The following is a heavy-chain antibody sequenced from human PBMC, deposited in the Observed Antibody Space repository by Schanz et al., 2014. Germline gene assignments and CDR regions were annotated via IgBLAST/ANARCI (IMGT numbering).Heavy chain of an antibody. CDR3: LAPDYGMDV. J-gene: IGHJ6*02. Sequence: VQLVESGGGLVQPGGSLRLSCAASGFTFSSYAMSWVRQAPGKGLEWVSSISGTGGDDTYYADSVKGRFTISRDNAKNTLYLQMNSLRAEDTAVYYCLAPDYGMDVWGQGTTVTVSS. CDR2: ISGTGGDDT. CDR1: GFTFSSYA. V-gene: IGHV3-23*04.